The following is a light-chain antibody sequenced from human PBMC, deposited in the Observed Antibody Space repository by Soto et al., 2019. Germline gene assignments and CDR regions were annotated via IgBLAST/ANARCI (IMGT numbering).Light chain of an antibody. CDR3: QQYGSSPRT. Sequence: EIVLTQSPDTLSLSPGESTTLSCRASQSVSRYLAWYQQKPGQTPRLLIYDASSRATGIPDRFSGSGSGTDFTLTISRLEPEDFAVYYCQQYGSSPRTFGQGTKV. CDR1: QSVSRY. CDR2: DAS. J-gene: IGKJ1*01. V-gene: IGKV3-20*01.